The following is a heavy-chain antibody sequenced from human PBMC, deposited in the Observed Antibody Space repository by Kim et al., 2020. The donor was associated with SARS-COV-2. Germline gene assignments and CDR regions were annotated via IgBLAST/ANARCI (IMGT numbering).Heavy chain of an antibody. CDR3: ASAYKRLWWSGTILAPNWCAR. D-gene: IGHD2-21*01. CDR1: GASISSPSYS. J-gene: IGHJ5*02. Sequence: SETLSLTCTVSGASISSPSYSWNWVRHHPGKGLEWLGYIYFGGSIHNNPSLKSRLTVSLDTSKNEFSLKLSSVTAADSAVYYCASAYKRLWWSGTILAPNWCARWGHGTLAPVSS. V-gene: IGHV4-31*03. CDR2: IYFGGSI.